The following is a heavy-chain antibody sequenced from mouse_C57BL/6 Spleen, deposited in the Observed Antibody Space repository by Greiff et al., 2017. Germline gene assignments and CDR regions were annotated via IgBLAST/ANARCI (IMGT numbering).Heavy chain of an antibody. Sequence: VQLQQPGAELVRPGTSVKLSCKASGYTFTSYWMHWVKQRPGQGLEWIGVIDPSDSYTNYNQKFKGKATLTVDTSSSTAYMQLSSLTSEDSAVYYCARPISTSYAMDYWGQGTSVTVSS. CDR2: IDPSDSYT. CDR3: ARPISTSYAMDY. D-gene: IGHD1-1*01. CDR1: GYTFTSYW. J-gene: IGHJ4*01. V-gene: IGHV1-59*01.